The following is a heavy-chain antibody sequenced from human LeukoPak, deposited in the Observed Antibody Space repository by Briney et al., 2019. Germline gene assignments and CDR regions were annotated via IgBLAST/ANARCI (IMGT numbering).Heavy chain of an antibody. J-gene: IGHJ5*02. V-gene: IGHV1-3*01. CDR1: GYTFTSYA. D-gene: IGHD2-2*03. Sequence: GASVRVSCKASGYTFTSYAMHWVRQAPGQRLERMGWINAGNGNTKYSQKFQGRVTITRDTSASTAYMELSSLRSEDTAVYYCASSCGYCSSTSCFDPWGQGTLVTVSS. CDR2: INAGNGNT. CDR3: ASSCGYCSSTSCFDP.